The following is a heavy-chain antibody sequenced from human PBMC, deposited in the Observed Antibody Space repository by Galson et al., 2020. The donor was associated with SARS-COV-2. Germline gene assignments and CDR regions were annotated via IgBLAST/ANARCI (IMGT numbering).Heavy chain of an antibody. CDR2: NRWNRGSI. J-gene: IGHJ1*01. Sequence: GGSLRLSCAASGFTFDNYVMHWVRQAPGKGLEWVSGNRWNRGSIGYAASVKGRFTISRDNAKNSLYLQMNSLRAEDTALYYCAKEDYYDSSGSFQHWGQGTLVTVSS. CDR1: GFTFDNYV. D-gene: IGHD3-22*01. CDR3: AKEDYYDSSGSFQH. V-gene: IGHV3-9*01.